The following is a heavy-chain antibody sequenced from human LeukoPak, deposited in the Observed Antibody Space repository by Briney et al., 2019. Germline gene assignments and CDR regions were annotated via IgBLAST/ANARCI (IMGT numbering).Heavy chain of an antibody. D-gene: IGHD3-22*01. J-gene: IGHJ3*02. CDR3: ARDLPYYYDSSGYFSDAFDI. CDR1: GFTFSSYW. V-gene: IGHV3-74*01. CDR2: INSVGSST. Sequence: GGSLRLSCAASGFTFSSYWMHWVRQAPGKGLVWVSRINSVGSSTSYADSVEGRFTISRDNAKNTLYLQMNSLRAEDTAVYYCARDLPYYYDSSGYFSDAFDIWGQGTMVTVSS.